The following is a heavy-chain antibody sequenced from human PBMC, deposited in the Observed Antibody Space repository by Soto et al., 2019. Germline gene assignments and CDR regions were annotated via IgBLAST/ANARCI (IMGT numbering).Heavy chain of an antibody. CDR1: GFTFSSYA. D-gene: IGHD3-9*01. J-gene: IGHJ6*02. V-gene: IGHV3-23*01. Sequence: GSLRLSCAASGFTFSSYAMSWVLQAPGKGLEWVSSIGGSGGNTYYADSVKGRFTISRDNSKNTLFLQMNRLRAEDTAEYYCARVVRYFDTPYGMDVWGHGTTVTVSS. CDR2: IGGSGGNT. CDR3: ARVVRYFDTPYGMDV.